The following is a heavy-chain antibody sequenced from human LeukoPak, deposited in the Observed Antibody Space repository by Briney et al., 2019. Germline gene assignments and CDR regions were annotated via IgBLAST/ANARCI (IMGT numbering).Heavy chain of an antibody. CDR2: IIPIFGTA. CDR3: ARENHYSSSSAETDY. Sequence: SVKVSCKASGGTFSSYAISWVRQAPGQGLEWMGRIIPIFGTANYAQKFQGRVTITTDESTSTAYMELSSLRSEDTAVYYCARENHYSSSSAETDYWSQGTLVTVSS. V-gene: IGHV1-69*05. D-gene: IGHD6-6*01. J-gene: IGHJ4*02. CDR1: GGTFSSYA.